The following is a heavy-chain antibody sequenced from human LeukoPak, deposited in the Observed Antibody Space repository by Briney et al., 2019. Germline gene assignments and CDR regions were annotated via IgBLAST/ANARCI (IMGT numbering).Heavy chain of an antibody. D-gene: IGHD3-16*02. J-gene: IGHJ6*03. CDR2: IYYSGST. Sequence: SETLSLTCTVSGGSISSSSYYWGWICQPPGKGLEWIGSIYYSGSTYYNPSLKSRVTISVDTSKNQFSLKLSSVTAADTAVYYCARLNYDYVWGSYRPSYYYYYYMDVWGKGTTVTISS. V-gene: IGHV4-39*01. CDR1: GGSISSSSYY. CDR3: ARLNYDYVWGSYRPSYYYYYYMDV.